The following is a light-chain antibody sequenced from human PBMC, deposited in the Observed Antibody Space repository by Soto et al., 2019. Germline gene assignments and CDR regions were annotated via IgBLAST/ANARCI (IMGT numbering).Light chain of an antibody. CDR2: QAS. CDR3: QPYNTYRT. Sequence: DIQMTQSPSTLSASVGDRLTITCRASQSVGTSLAWYQQKAGIDPKLLIYQASSLKNGVPSRFSGSGSGTEFTLTISSLQPDDFATYYCQPYNTYRTFGQGTKVEIK. V-gene: IGKV1-5*03. J-gene: IGKJ1*01. CDR1: QSVGTS.